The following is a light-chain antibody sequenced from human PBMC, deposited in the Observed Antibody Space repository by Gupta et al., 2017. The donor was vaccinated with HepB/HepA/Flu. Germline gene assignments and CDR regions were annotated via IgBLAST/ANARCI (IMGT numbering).Light chain of an antibody. J-gene: IGKJ4*01. Sequence: IVLTQSPDTLSLSPGERATLSCRASQSVSSNYLAWFQQRPGQAPRLLLYAASTRATGIPDRFSGSGSGTXFTLTIXRLEPEDFAVYYCQQDGTSPFTFGXGTKVEI. CDR3: QQDGTSPFT. V-gene: IGKV3-20*01. CDR2: AAS. CDR1: QSVSSNY.